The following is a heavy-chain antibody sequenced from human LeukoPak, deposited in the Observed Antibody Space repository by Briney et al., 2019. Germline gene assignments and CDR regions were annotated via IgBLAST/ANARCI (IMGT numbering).Heavy chain of an antibody. J-gene: IGHJ3*02. CDR1: GFTFSSYD. D-gene: IGHD3-10*01. V-gene: IGHV3-13*01. CDR2: IGTAGDT. CDR3: ARGLYGSGSYYTDDAFDI. Sequence: GGSLRLSCAASGFTFSSYDMHWVRQATGKGLEWVSAIGTAGDTYYPGSVKGRFTISRENAKNSLYLQMNSLRAGDTAVYYCARGLYGSGSYYTDDAFDIWGQGTMVTVSS.